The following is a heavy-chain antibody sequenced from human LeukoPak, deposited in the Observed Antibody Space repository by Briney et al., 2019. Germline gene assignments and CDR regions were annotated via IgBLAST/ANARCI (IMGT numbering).Heavy chain of an antibody. CDR1: GFTFSSYS. J-gene: IGHJ4*02. CDR2: ISSSSSYI. CDR3: ARDRISGYDKAAFDY. V-gene: IGHV3-21*01. D-gene: IGHD5-12*01. Sequence: GGSLRLSCAASGFTFSSYSMNWVRQAPGKGLEWVSSISSSSSYIYYADSVKGRFTISRDNAKNSLYLQMNSLRAEDTAVYYCARDRISGYDKAAFDYWGQGALVTVSS.